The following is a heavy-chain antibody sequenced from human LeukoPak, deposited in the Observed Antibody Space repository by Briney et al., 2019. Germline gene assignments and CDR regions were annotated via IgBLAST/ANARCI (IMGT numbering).Heavy chain of an antibody. D-gene: IGHD6-13*01. CDR3: ARQEQQLIYNWFDP. Sequence: SETLSLTCAVSGGSISSGGYSWSWIRQPPGKGLEWIGYIYYSGSTYYNPSLKSRFTISVDTSKNQFSLRLTSVTAADTAVYYCARQEQQLIYNWFDPWGQGTLVTVSS. CDR2: IYYSGST. J-gene: IGHJ5*02. CDR1: GGSISSGGYS. V-gene: IGHV4-30-4*07.